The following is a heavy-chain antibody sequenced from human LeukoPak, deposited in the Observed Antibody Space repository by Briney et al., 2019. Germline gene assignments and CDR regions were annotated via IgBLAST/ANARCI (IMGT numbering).Heavy chain of an antibody. CDR2: IKQDGSEI. J-gene: IGHJ4*02. CDR3: VRDKLTGASRLDY. Sequence: PGGSLRLSCAASRFTFSNYWMSCVRQAPGKELEWVGNIKQDGSEIYYVDSVKGRFTISRDNAKNSLYLQMNSLRAEDTAVYYCVRDKLTGASRLDYWGQGTLLTVSS. V-gene: IGHV3-7*03. CDR1: RFTFSNYW. D-gene: IGHD7-27*01.